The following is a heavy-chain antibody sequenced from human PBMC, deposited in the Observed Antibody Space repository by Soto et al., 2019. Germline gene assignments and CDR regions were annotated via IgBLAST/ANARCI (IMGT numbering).Heavy chain of an antibody. CDR1: GGSFSGYY. CDR3: ARGGRAMVN. CDR2: INHSGST. Sequence: QVQLQQWGAGLLKPSETLSLTCAVYGGSFSGYYWSWIRQPPGKGLEWIGEINHSGSTNYDPSLRSRVTISVDTAKSQVSLKLSSVTAADTAVYYCARGGRAMVNWGQGTLVTVSS. J-gene: IGHJ4*02. D-gene: IGHD5-18*01. V-gene: IGHV4-34*01.